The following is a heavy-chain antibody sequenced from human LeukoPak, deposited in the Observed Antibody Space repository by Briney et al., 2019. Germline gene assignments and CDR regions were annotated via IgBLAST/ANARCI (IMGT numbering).Heavy chain of an antibody. CDR2: INQDGSEK. CDR3: ARSYSSSQSNCFDP. Sequence: GGSLRLSCAASGFTFGSDWMTWVRQAPGKGLEWVANINQDGSEKYYVDSVKGRFTISRDNAKNSLYLQMNSLRAEDTAVYYCARSYSSSQSNCFDPWGQGTLVTVSS. J-gene: IGHJ5*02. CDR1: GFTFGSDW. V-gene: IGHV3-7*01. D-gene: IGHD6-13*01.